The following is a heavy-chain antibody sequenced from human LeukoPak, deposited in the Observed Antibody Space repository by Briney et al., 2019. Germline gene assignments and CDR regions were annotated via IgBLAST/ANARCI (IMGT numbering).Heavy chain of an antibody. V-gene: IGHV1-18*01. D-gene: IGHD3-22*01. J-gene: IGHJ4*02. CDR2: ISAYNGNT. Sequence: ASVKVSRKASGYTFTSYGISWVRQAPGQGREWMGWISAYNGNTNYAQKLQGRVTMTTDTSTSTAYMELRSLRSDDTAVYYCARGKITMIVDGSFDYWGQGTLVTVSS. CDR1: GYTFTSYG. CDR3: ARGKITMIVDGSFDY.